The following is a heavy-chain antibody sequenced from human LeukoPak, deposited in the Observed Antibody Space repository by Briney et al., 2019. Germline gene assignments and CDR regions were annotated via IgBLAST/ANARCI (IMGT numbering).Heavy chain of an antibody. Sequence: ASVKVSCKASGYTFSGTGWYLYWLRQAPGQGLECMGWIYPYTGATHYAQKFQGRVAMTRVTSISTAYMELSRLRPDDTAVYYCARDGPAQMVDFDYWGQGTLVTVSS. V-gene: IGHV1-2*02. CDR3: ARDGPAQMVDFDY. D-gene: IGHD3-10*01. CDR2: IYPYTGAT. J-gene: IGHJ4*02. CDR1: GYTFSGTGWY.